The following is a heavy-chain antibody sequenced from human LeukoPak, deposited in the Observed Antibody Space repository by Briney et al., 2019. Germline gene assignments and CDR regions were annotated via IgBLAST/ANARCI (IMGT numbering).Heavy chain of an antibody. D-gene: IGHD6-19*01. CDR2: ISGSGGST. CDR3: AKDSGSGWYEPGPRAFDI. J-gene: IGHJ3*02. CDR1: GFTFSSYA. V-gene: IGHV3-23*01. Sequence: GGSLRLSCAASGFTFSSYAMSWVRQAPGKGLEWVSAISGSGGSTYYADSVKGRFTISRDNSKNTLYLQMNSLRAEDTAVYYCAKDSGSGWYEPGPRAFDIWGQGTMVTVSS.